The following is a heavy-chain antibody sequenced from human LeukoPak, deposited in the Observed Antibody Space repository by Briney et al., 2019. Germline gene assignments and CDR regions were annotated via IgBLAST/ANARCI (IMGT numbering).Heavy chain of an antibody. CDR2: ISGSGGST. Sequence: GGSLRLSCAASGFTFSSYAMSWVRQAPGKGLEWVSAISGSGGSTYYADSVKGRFTISRDNSKNTLYLQMNSLRAEDTAVYYCAKDGTGGLIAYYYDSSGSGMFDYWGQGTLVTVSS. CDR1: GFTFSSYA. J-gene: IGHJ4*02. V-gene: IGHV3-23*01. CDR3: AKDGTGGLIAYYYDSSGSGMFDY. D-gene: IGHD3-22*01.